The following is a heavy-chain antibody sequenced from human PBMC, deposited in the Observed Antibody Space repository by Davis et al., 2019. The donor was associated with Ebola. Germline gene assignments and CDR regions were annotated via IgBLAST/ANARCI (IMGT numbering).Heavy chain of an antibody. J-gene: IGHJ6*03. Sequence: SVTVSCKASGGTFSSYAISWVRQAPGQGLEWMGGIIPILGIANYAQKFQGRVTITADESTSTAYMELSSLRSEDTAVYYCASGGYQLQYYMDVWGKGTTVTVSS. CDR2: IIPILGIA. D-gene: IGHD2-2*01. CDR1: GGTFSSYA. V-gene: IGHV1-69*10. CDR3: ASGGYQLQYYMDV.